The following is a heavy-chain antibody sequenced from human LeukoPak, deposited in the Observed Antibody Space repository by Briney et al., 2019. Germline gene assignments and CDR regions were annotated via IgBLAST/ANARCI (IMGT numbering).Heavy chain of an antibody. D-gene: IGHD2-21*01. CDR2: IYHSGST. J-gene: IGHJ4*02. CDR3: ARGPRLAYCGGECYSFFDY. CDR1: GGSISSGGYY. Sequence: SETLSLTCTVSGGSISSGGYYWSWIRQPPGKGLEWIEYIYHSGSTYYNPSLKSRVTISVDRSKNQFSLKLSSVTAADTAVYYCARGPRLAYCGGECYSFFDYWGQGTLVTVSS. V-gene: IGHV4-30-2*01.